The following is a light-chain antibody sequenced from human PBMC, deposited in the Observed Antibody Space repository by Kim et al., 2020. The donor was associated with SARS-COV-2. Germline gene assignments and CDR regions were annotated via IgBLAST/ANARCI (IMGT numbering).Light chain of an antibody. J-gene: IGLJ2*01. CDR1: SLRSYY. CDR2: GKN. Sequence: GQTVRITCQGDSLRSYYASWYQQKPGQAPVLVIYGKNNRPSGIPDRFSGSSSGNTASLTITGAQAEDEADYYCNSRDSSGNHQVFGGGTQLTVL. CDR3: NSRDSSGNHQV. V-gene: IGLV3-19*01.